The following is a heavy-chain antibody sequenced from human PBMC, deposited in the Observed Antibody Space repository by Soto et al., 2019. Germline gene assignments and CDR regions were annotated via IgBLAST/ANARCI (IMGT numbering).Heavy chain of an antibody. CDR3: ARRRTSYGMDV. CDR1: GCSISTYNYY. V-gene: IGHV4-39*01. Sequence: ETLSLTCAVSGCSISTYNYYWGWIRQPPGKWLECIGSIDYSGSTYYNPSLKSRVTISVDASKNQFSLKVSSGTAADTAVYYCARRRTSYGMDVWGQGTRSPSP. CDR2: IDYSGST. J-gene: IGHJ6*02.